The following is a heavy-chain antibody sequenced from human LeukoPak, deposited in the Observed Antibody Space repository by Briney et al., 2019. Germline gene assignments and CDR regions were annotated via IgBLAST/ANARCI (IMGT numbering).Heavy chain of an antibody. V-gene: IGHV3-7*01. Sequence: GGSLRLSCAASGFTFSDYWMSWVRQAPGKGLEWVANINQDGSEKYYVDSVKGRFTISRDNAKNSLYLQMNSLRAEDTAVYYCARVGNSYYYYYMDVWGKGTTVTVSS. CDR1: GFTFSDYW. CDR2: INQDGSEK. D-gene: IGHD1-7*01. J-gene: IGHJ6*03. CDR3: ARVGNSYYYYYMDV.